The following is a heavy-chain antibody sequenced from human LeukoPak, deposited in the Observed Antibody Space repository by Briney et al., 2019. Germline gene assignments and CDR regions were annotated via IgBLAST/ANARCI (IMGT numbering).Heavy chain of an antibody. Sequence: GGSLRLSCAASGFTFSSCGMHWVRQAPGQGLEWVAFIRYDGNNEYYADSVKGRFTISRDNSKNTLYLQMNSLRAEDTAIYYCAKTADYDFWSGYLNWGQGTLVTVSS. D-gene: IGHD3-3*01. CDR1: GFTFSSCG. CDR2: IRYDGNNE. J-gene: IGHJ4*02. V-gene: IGHV3-30*02. CDR3: AKTADYDFWSGYLN.